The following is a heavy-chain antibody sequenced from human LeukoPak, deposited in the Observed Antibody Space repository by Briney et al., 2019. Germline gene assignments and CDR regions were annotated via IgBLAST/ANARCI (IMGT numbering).Heavy chain of an antibody. J-gene: IGHJ4*02. CDR3: ARERNRYYYDSSGSYFDY. V-gene: IGHV1-46*01. CDR2: INPSRGST. D-gene: IGHD3-22*01. CDR1: GYTFTSYY. Sequence: ASEKVSCKASGYTFTSYYMHWVRQAPGQGLEWMGMINPSRGSTSYAQKFQGRVTRTRDTSTSTVYMELSSLRSEDTTVYYCARERNRYYYDSSGSYFDYWGQGTLVTVSS.